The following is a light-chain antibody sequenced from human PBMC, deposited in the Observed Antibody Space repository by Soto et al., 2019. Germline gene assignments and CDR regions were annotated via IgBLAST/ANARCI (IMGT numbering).Light chain of an antibody. J-gene: IGLJ2*01. CDR2: EVN. Sequence: QSVLTQPASVSGSPGQSITISCTGTSSDVGGYNYVSWYQQHPGKAPKLMIYEVNNRPSGVSNRFSGSKSGNTASLTISGLQAEDEADYYCSSYTSSSTLVVFGGGTKVTV. CDR3: SSYTSSSTLVV. V-gene: IGLV2-14*01. CDR1: SSDVGGYNY.